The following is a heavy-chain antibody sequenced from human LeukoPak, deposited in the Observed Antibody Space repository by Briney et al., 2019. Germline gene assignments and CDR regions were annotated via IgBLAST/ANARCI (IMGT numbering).Heavy chain of an antibody. J-gene: IGHJ4*02. Sequence: SVKVSCKASGGTFSSYAISWVRQAPGQGLEWMGGIIPIFGTANYAQKFQGRVTITTDESTSTAYMELSSLRSEDTAVYYRASTTMVRGVIGYWGQGTLVTVSS. V-gene: IGHV1-69*05. CDR2: IIPIFGTA. CDR3: ASTTMVRGVIGY. D-gene: IGHD3-10*01. CDR1: GGTFSSYA.